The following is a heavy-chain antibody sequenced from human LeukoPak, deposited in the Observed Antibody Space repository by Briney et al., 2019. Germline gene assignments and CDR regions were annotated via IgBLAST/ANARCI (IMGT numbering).Heavy chain of an antibody. D-gene: IGHD6-13*01. V-gene: IGHV4-39*01. Sequence: PSETLSLTCTVSGDSISSSSYYWGWIRQPPGKGLEWIGSIYYSGSTYYNPSLKSRVTISVDTSKNQFSLKLSSVTAADTAVYYCASRIAAAGSSYYFDYWGQGTLVTVSS. CDR1: GDSISSSSYY. CDR3: ASRIAAAGSSYYFDY. CDR2: IYYSGST. J-gene: IGHJ4*02.